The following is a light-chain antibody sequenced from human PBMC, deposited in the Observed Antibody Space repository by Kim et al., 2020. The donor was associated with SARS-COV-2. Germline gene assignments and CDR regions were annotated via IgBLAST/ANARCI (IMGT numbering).Light chain of an antibody. V-gene: IGKV1-39*01. CDR3: QQSYSAPRT. Sequence: DIQMTQSPSSLSASVGDRVTITCRASQDINRYLNWYQQKPGKAPKLLIYTASSLQSGVPSRFTGSGSETDFTLTISSLQPEAFATYYCQQSYSAPRTFGQGTKVDIK. CDR2: TAS. CDR1: QDINRY. J-gene: IGKJ1*01.